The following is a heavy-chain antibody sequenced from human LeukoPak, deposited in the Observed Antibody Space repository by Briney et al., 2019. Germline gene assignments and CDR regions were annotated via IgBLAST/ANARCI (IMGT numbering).Heavy chain of an antibody. CDR2: INHSGSS. D-gene: IGHD6-13*01. CDR1: GGSFSSYY. Sequence: PSETLSLTCAVYGGSFSSYYWSWIRQPPGKGLEWIGEINHSGSSNYNPSLKSRVTISVDTSKNQFSLKLSSVTAADTAVYYCARGPTKSRDSSSWYLNYWGQETLVTVSS. CDR3: ARGPTKSRDSSSWYLNY. V-gene: IGHV4-34*01. J-gene: IGHJ4*02.